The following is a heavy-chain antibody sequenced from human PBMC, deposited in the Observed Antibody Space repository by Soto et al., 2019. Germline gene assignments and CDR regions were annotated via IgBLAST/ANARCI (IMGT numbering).Heavy chain of an antibody. CDR3: ARGISNYYGSGSYYNADYGMDV. CDR1: GRSFSGYY. J-gene: IGHJ6*02. D-gene: IGHD3-10*01. CDR2: INHSGST. V-gene: IGHV4-34*01. Sequence: PSETLSLTCAVYGRSFSGYYWSWIRQPPGKGLQSIGEINHSGSTNYNPSLKSRVTISVDTSKNQFSLKLCSVTAADTAVYYCARGISNYYGSGSYYNADYGMDVWGQGTTVTVSS.